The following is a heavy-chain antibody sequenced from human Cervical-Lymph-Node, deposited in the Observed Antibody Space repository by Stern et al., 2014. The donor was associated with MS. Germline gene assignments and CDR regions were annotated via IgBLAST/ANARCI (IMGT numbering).Heavy chain of an antibody. Sequence: QVQLVQSGAEVKKPGSSVKVSCKASGGTFSSYAISWVRQAPGQGLEWMGGIIPIFGRANYAQKFQSRVTITADESTSTAYMELSSVKSEDTAVYYCARAVEYGDYDHFDYWGQGTLVTVSS. V-gene: IGHV1-69*01. D-gene: IGHD4-17*01. CDR3: ARAVEYGDYDHFDY. CDR2: IIPIFGRA. CDR1: GGTFSSYA. J-gene: IGHJ4*02.